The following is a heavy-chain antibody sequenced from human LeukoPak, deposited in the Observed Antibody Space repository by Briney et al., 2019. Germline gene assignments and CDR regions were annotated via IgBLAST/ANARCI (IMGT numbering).Heavy chain of an antibody. CDR1: GFTLDDYA. V-gene: IGHV3-9*01. J-gene: IGHJ4*02. CDR3: ARFYGGSAFDI. Sequence: GGSLRLSCAASGFTLDDYAMHWVRQAPWKGLEWVSGITWNSDGVAYADSVKGRFTISRDNAKNTLYLHMNSLRGEDTAVYYCARFYGGSAFDIWGQGTLVTVSS. D-gene: IGHD3-16*01. CDR2: ITWNSDGV.